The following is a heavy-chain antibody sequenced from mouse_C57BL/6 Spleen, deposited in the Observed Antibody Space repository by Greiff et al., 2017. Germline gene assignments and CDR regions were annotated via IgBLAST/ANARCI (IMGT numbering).Heavy chain of an antibody. V-gene: IGHV1-15*01. J-gene: IGHJ1*03. CDR2: IDPETGGT. Sequence: VQLQQSGSELVRPGASVTLSCKASGYTFTDYEMHWVKQTPVHGLEWIGAIDPETGGTAYNQKFKGKAILTADKSSSTAYMELRSLTSEDSAVYYCTRGYFDVWGTGTTVTVSS. CDR1: GYTFTDYE. CDR3: TRGYFDV.